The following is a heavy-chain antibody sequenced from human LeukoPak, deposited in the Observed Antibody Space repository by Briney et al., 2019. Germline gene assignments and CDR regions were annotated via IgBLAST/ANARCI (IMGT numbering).Heavy chain of an antibody. Sequence: GGSLRLSCAASGFTFSSYAMHWVRQAPGKGLEGVAVISYDGSNKYYADSVKGRFTISRDNSKNTLYLQMNSLRAEDTAVYYCAKDQCSGGSCYQPDYWGQGTLVTVSS. CDR1: GFTFSSYA. D-gene: IGHD2-15*01. CDR2: ISYDGSNK. CDR3: AKDQCSGGSCYQPDY. J-gene: IGHJ4*02. V-gene: IGHV3-30*04.